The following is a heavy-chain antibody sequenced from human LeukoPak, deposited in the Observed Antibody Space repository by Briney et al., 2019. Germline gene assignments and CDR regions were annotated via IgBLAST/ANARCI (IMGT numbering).Heavy chain of an antibody. Sequence: PGGSLRLSCAASGFTFTTYWMSWVRQAPGKGLEWVANIKQDGTEKYYVDSVKGRFTISRDNAKNSLYLQMNSLRAEDSAVYYCAKKHSTGLDPWGQGTLVTVSS. V-gene: IGHV3-7*03. CDR1: GFTFTTYW. J-gene: IGHJ5*02. CDR3: AKKHSTGLDP. D-gene: IGHD2/OR15-2a*01. CDR2: IKQDGTEK.